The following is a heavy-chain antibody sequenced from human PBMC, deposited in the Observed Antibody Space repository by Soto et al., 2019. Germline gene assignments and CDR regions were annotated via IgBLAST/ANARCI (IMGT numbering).Heavy chain of an antibody. J-gene: IGHJ1*01. Sequence: EVQLLQSGGGLAQPGTSLRLSCAASGFTFKYYAMTWVRQAPGKGLEWVSTISGSGDKTDYADSVKGRFRVSRDNSKDTLYLQMDSLRADDTAVYYCARESKWYGGHYFLDWGQRTLVTVSS. CDR1: GFTFKYYA. CDR3: ARESKWYGGHYFLD. V-gene: IGHV3-23*01. D-gene: IGHD2-8*01. CDR2: ISGSGDKT.